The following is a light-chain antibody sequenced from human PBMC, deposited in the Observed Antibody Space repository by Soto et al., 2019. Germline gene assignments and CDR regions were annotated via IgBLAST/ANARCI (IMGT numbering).Light chain of an antibody. CDR1: SSNIGNNY. CDR3: GTWDSSLYVV. Sequence: QTVVTQPPSVSAAPGQKVTISCSGSSSNIGNNYVSWYQQLPGTAPKLLIYDNDKRPSGIPDRFSGSKSGTSATLGITGLQTGDEADYYCGTWDSSLYVVFGGGTKLTVL. J-gene: IGLJ2*01. CDR2: DND. V-gene: IGLV1-51*01.